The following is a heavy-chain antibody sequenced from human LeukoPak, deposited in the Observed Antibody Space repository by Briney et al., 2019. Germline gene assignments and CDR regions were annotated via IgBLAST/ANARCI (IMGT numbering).Heavy chain of an antibody. CDR1: GGTFSSYA. CDR3: ARDGGSSGYQDY. CDR2: IIPILGIA. Sequence: SVTVSCKASGGTFSSYAISWVRQAPGQGLEWMGRIIPILGIANYAQKFQGRVTITADKSTSTAYMELSSLRSEDTAVYYCARDGGSSGYQDYWGQGTLVTVSS. D-gene: IGHD3-22*01. V-gene: IGHV1-69*04. J-gene: IGHJ4*02.